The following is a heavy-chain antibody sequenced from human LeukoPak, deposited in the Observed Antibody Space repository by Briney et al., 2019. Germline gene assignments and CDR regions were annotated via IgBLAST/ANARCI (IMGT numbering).Heavy chain of an antibody. D-gene: IGHD3-22*01. CDR1: GFTFDDYA. CDR3: AKDWEYYYDSSGYIDY. CDR2: ISWNSGSI. J-gene: IGHJ4*02. V-gene: IGHV3-9*01. Sequence: PGGSLRLSFAASGFTFDDYAMHWVRQAPGKGLEWVSGISWNSGSIGYAGSVKGRFTISRDNAKNSLYLQMNSLRAEDTALYYCAKDWEYYYDSSGYIDYWGQGTLVTVSS.